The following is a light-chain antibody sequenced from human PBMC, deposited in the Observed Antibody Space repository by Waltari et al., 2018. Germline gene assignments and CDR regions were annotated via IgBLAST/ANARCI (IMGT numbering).Light chain of an antibody. Sequence: TQLTQSPSSLSASVGDRVTITCRASQVILGYLAWYQQRPGKAPKFLIYATSTLRSGVPSRFSGSGSGTDFTLTISDLQPEDFATYYCQQSYSTPPITFGQGTRLEIK. CDR2: ATS. J-gene: IGKJ5*01. V-gene: IGKV1-9*01. CDR3: QQSYSTPPIT. CDR1: QVILGY.